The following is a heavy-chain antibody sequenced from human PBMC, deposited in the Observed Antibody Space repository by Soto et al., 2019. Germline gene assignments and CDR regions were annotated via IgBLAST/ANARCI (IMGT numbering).Heavy chain of an antibody. J-gene: IGHJ4*02. Sequence: ASVKVSCKASGYTFTSYGISWVRQAPGQGLEWMGWISAYNGNTNYAQKLQGRVTMTTDTSTRTAYMELRSLRSDDTAVYYCEREGGDILTGYYYFDYWGQGTLVTVSS. CDR1: GYTFTSYG. CDR2: ISAYNGNT. V-gene: IGHV1-18*01. D-gene: IGHD3-9*01. CDR3: EREGGDILTGYYYFDY.